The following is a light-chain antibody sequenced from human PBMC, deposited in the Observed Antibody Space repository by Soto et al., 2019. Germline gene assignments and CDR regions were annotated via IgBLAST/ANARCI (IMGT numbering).Light chain of an antibody. V-gene: IGKV1-12*01. CDR3: QQVKGFPLT. J-gene: IGKJ4*01. CDR2: AAS. Sequence: IQMTQSPSSVSAFVGDRVAITCRASHDIARWLAWYQQQPGKAPRLLIYAASSLQSGVPTRFSGSGSGTDFTLTITNLQPEDSAVYYCQQVKGFPLTFGGGTKVEIK. CDR1: HDIARW.